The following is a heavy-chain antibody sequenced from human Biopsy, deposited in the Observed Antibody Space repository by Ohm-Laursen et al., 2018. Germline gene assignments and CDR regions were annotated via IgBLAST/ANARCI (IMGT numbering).Heavy chain of an antibody. CDR1: GFTFSSYG. D-gene: IGHD2-8*01. J-gene: IGHJ4*02. CDR2: IWYDGSNK. Sequence: SLRLSCAASGFTFSSYGMHWVRQAPGKGLEWVAAIWYDGSNKNYADSVKGRFTISRDNSKNTLYLQMNSLRGGDTAVYYCAKCMTGGSNYYFHHCGQGTLVTVSS. V-gene: IGHV3-33*06. CDR3: AKCMTGGSNYYFHH.